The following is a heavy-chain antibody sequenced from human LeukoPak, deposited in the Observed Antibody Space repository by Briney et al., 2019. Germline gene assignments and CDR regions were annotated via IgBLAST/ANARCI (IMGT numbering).Heavy chain of an antibody. J-gene: IGHJ6*02. CDR3: AKDISGPSTPLYYGMDV. Sequence: GGSLRLSCAASGFTFDDYTMHWVRQAPGKGLEWVSLISWDGGSTYYADSVKGRFTISRDNSKNSLYLQMNSLRTEDTALYYCAKDISGPSTPLYYGMDVWGQGTTVTVSS. CDR1: GFTFDDYT. CDR2: ISWDGGST. V-gene: IGHV3-43*01. D-gene: IGHD2-15*01.